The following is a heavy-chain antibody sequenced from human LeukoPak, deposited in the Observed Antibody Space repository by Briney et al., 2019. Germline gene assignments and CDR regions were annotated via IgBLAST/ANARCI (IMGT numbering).Heavy chain of an antibody. V-gene: IGHV3-21*01. CDR1: GFTFSSYS. CDR2: ISSSSSYI. CDR3: ARGYSSGWSKNPEYFQH. J-gene: IGHJ1*01. Sequence: GRSLRLSCAASGFTFSSYSMNWVRQAPGKGLEWVSSISSSSSYIYYADSVKGRFTISRDNAKNSLYLQMNSLRAEDTAVYYCARGYSSGWSKNPEYFQHWGQGTLVTVSS. D-gene: IGHD6-19*01.